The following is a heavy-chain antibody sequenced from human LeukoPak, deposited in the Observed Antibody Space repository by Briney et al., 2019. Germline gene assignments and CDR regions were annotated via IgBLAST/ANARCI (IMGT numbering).Heavy chain of an antibody. CDR3: ARDLNTDYDYVWGSYRQNYYYGMDV. D-gene: IGHD3-16*02. CDR1: GFTFSSYS. CDR2: ISSSSSYI. J-gene: IGHJ6*04. Sequence: GGSLRLSCAASGFTFSSYSMNWVRQAPGKGLEWVSSISSSSSYIYYADSVKGRFTISRDNAKSSLYLQMNSLRAEDTAVYYCARDLNTDYDYVWGSYRQNYYYGMDVWGKGITVTVSS. V-gene: IGHV3-21*01.